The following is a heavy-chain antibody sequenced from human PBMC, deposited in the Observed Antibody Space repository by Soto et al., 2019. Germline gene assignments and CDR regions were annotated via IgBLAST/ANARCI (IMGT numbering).Heavy chain of an antibody. D-gene: IGHD3-10*01. Sequence: KPSETLSLTCAVYGGSFSGYYWSWIRQPPGKGLEWIGEINHSGSTNYNPSLKSRVTISVDTSKNQFSLKLSSVTAADTAVYYCARVPYGSGVDWGQGTLVTVSS. CDR2: INHSGST. J-gene: IGHJ4*02. CDR3: ARVPYGSGVD. CDR1: GGSFSGYY. V-gene: IGHV4-34*09.